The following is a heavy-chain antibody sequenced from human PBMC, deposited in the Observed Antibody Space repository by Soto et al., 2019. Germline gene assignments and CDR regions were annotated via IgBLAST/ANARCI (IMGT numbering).Heavy chain of an antibody. Sequence: VQLLESGGGLVQPGGSLRLSCEASGFTFSNYAMSWVRQAPGEGPEWVSTLGGGNDVFYADSVKGRFTISRDDSRNTLYLRMDNLRVEDTAIYFCAKDSVSHNGIYDAFDIWGQGTVVTVS. CDR1: GFTFSNYA. CDR2: LGGGNDV. J-gene: IGHJ3*02. CDR3: AKDSVSHNGIYDAFDI. V-gene: IGHV3-23*01. D-gene: IGHD3-3*02.